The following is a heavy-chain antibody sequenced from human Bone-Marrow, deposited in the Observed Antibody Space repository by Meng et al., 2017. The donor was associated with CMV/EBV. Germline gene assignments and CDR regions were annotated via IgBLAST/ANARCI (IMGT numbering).Heavy chain of an antibody. CDR1: GFTFSSYA. D-gene: IGHD1-26*01. CDR2: IKQDGSEK. J-gene: IGHJ4*02. Sequence: GESLKISCAASGFTFSSYAMHWVRQAPGKGLEWVANIKQDGSEKYYVDSVKGRFTISRDNAKNSLYLQMNSLRAEDTAVYYCEAGATTGDYWGQGTLVTVSS. V-gene: IGHV3-7*01. CDR3: EAGATTGDY.